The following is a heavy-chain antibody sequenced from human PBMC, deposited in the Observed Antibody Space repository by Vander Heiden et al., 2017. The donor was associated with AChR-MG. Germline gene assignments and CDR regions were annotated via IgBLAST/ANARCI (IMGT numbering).Heavy chain of an antibody. CDR2: ISAYNGNT. CDR1: GYTFASYG. D-gene: IGHD4-17*01. J-gene: IGHJ4*02. CDR3: ARDGQVYGDPGVDY. V-gene: IGHV1-18*01. Sequence: QLPLLQSGAEVKKPGASVKVSCKASGYTFASYGISWVRQDPGQGLEWMGWISAYNGNTNYAQKLQGRVTMTTDTSTSTAYMELRSLRSDDTAVYYCARDGQVYGDPGVDYWGQGTLVTVSS.